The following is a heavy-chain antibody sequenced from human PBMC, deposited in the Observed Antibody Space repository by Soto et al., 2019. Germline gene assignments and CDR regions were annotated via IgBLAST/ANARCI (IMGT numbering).Heavy chain of an antibody. CDR1: GGTFSSYA. D-gene: IGHD6-6*01. V-gene: IGHV1-69*13. CDR3: ARDGPLGIAARPTNWFDP. Sequence: VASVKVSCKASGGTFSSYAISWVRQAPGQGLEWMGGIIPIFGTANYAQKFQGRVTITADESTSTAYMELSSLRSEDTAVYYCARDGPLGIAARPTNWFDPWGQGTLV. CDR2: IIPIFGTA. J-gene: IGHJ5*02.